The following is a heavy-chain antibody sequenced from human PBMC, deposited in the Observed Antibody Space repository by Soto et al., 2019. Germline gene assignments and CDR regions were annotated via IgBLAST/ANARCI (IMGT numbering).Heavy chain of an antibody. CDR1: GFTFSSYS. CDR2: ISSSSSYI. CDR3: ARDSSVRYSSSWYAAGGAFDI. J-gene: IGHJ3*02. D-gene: IGHD6-13*01. V-gene: IGHV3-21*01. Sequence: GGSLRLSCAASGFTFSSYSMNWVRQAPGKGLEWVSSISSSSSYIYYADSVKGRFTISRDNAKNSLYLQMNSLRAEDTAVYYCARDSSVRYSSSWYAAGGAFDIWGQGTMVTV.